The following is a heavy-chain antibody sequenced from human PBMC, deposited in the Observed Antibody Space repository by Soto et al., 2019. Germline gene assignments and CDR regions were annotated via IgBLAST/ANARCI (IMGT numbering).Heavy chain of an antibody. V-gene: IGHV3-23*01. D-gene: IGHD2-15*01. CDR1: GFTFSSYA. CDR3: AKAGVDCSGGSCQNMDV. CDR2: ISGSGGST. Sequence: GGSLRLSCAASGFTFSSYAMSWVRQAPGKGLEWVSAISGSGGSTYYADSVKGRFTISRDNSKNTLYLQMNSLRAEDTAVYYCAKAGVDCSGGSCQNMDVWGKGITVTVSS. J-gene: IGHJ6*03.